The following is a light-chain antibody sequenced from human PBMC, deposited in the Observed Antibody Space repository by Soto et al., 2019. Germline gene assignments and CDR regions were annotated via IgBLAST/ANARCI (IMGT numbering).Light chain of an antibody. V-gene: IGKV1-39*01. J-gene: IGKJ2*01. CDR3: QQSYITPYT. CDR2: AAS. CDR1: QSISVH. Sequence: DIQMTQSPSSLSASVGDTVTITCRASQSISVHLNWYQQIPGKVPKLLIYAASNLQSGVPSSFSGSGSETDFALTISSLQPEDFATYYCQQSYITPYTFGQGTKLQIK.